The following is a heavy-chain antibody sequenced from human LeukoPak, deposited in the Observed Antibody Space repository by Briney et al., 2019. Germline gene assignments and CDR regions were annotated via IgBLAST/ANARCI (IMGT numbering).Heavy chain of an antibody. V-gene: IGHV1-46*01. CDR1: GYTFTSYY. Sequence: GASVKVSCKASGYTFTSYYIHWVRQAPGQGLEWMGIINPSGGSTSYAQKFQGRVTMTRDTSTSTVYMELSGLRSEDTAVYYCARAPLRSVDCSSTSCYTAEYFQHWGQGTLVTVSS. D-gene: IGHD2-2*02. CDR3: ARAPLRSVDCSSTSCYTAEYFQH. J-gene: IGHJ1*01. CDR2: INPSGGST.